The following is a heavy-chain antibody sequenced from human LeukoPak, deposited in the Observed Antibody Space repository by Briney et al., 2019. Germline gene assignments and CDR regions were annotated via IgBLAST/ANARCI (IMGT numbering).Heavy chain of an antibody. CDR2: IIPIFGTA. V-gene: IGHV1-69*13. Sequence: GASVKVSCKASGGTFSSYAISWVRQAPGQGPEWMGGIIPIFGTANYAQKFQGRVTITADESTSTAYMELSSLRSEDTAVYYCATPSGYSSGWSANSYYYYGMDVWGQGTTVTVSS. D-gene: IGHD6-19*01. J-gene: IGHJ6*02. CDR1: GGTFSSYA. CDR3: ATPSGYSSGWSANSYYYYGMDV.